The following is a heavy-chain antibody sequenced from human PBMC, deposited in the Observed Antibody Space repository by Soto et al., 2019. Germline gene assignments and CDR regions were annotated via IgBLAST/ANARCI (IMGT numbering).Heavy chain of an antibody. V-gene: IGHV3-7*01. CDR1: GFAFCSHW. J-gene: IGHJ4*02. Sequence: GGSLRLSCGDYGFAFCSHWMSWVRQAPGKGLEWVANINQDGSQKYYVDSVRGRFTISRDNAENSLYLQMNTLRAEDTAVYYCARDHVVPTILFDSWGQGP. CDR3: ARDHVVPTILFDS. CDR2: INQDGSQK. D-gene: IGHD5-12*01.